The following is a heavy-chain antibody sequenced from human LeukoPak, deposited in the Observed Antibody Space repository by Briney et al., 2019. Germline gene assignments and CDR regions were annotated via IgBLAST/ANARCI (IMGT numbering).Heavy chain of an antibody. V-gene: IGHV3-30*18. J-gene: IGHJ4*02. CDR3: ANLATVTTVFDY. CDR1: GFTFSSYG. D-gene: IGHD4-17*01. Sequence: GGSLRLSCAASGFTFSSYGMHWVRQAPGKGLEWVAVISYDGSNKYYADSVKGRFTISRDNSKNTLYLQMKSLRAEDTAVYYCANLATVTTVFDYWGQGTLVTVSS. CDR2: ISYDGSNK.